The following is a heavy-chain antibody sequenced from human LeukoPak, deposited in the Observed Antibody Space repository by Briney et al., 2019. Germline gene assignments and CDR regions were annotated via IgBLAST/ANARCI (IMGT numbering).Heavy chain of an antibody. J-gene: IGHJ6*03. CDR3: ARVGATLYYYYLDV. V-gene: IGHV3-48*03. D-gene: IGHD1-26*01. Sequence: GGSLRLSCAASGFTFSSYEMNWVRQAPGKGLEWVSYISSSGSTIYYADSVKGRFTISRDNAKNSLYLQMNSLRAEDTAVYYCARVGATLYYYYLDVWGKGTTVAVSS. CDR2: ISSSGSTI. CDR1: GFTFSSYE.